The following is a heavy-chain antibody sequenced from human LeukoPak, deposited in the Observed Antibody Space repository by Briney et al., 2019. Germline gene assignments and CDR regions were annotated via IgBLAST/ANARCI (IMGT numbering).Heavy chain of an antibody. CDR1: GFTFSSYW. D-gene: IGHD3-22*01. CDR3: ARGYYYDSSGYYPNWFDP. J-gene: IGHJ5*02. CDR2: IKQDGSEK. Sequence: GGSLRLSCAASGFTFSSYWMSWVRQAPGKGLEWVANIKQDGSEKYYVDSVKGRFTISRDNAKNSLYLQMNSLRAEDTAVYYCARGYYYDSSGYYPNWFDPWGQGTLVTVSS. V-gene: IGHV3-7*01.